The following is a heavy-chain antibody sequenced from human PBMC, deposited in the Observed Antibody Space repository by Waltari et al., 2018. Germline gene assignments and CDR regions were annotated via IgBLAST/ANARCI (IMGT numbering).Heavy chain of an antibody. CDR2: IYSGGSI. Sequence: EVQLEGSGGGLIQPGGSLRLSRAASGFTVSSNYMRWVRQAPGKGLEWVSVIYSGGSIYYADSVKCRFTISRGNSKNTVYLQMNSLRVEDTAVYYCAREAPGYFDLWGRGTLVTVSS. J-gene: IGHJ2*01. CDR3: AREAPGYFDL. CDR1: GFTVSSNY. V-gene: IGHV3-53*01.